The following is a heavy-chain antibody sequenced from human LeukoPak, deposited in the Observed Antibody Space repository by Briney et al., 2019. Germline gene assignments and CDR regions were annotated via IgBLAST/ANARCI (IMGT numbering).Heavy chain of an antibody. CDR1: AGSISSTSYY. CDR3: ARQRKVGASADY. J-gene: IGHJ4*02. V-gene: IGHV4-39*01. D-gene: IGHD1-26*01. CDR2: IYYSGST. Sequence: SETLSLTCTVSAGSISSTSYYWDWIRQPPGKGLEWIGGIYYSGSTYYNPSLKSRVTISVDTSKNQFSLKLSSVTAADTAVYYCARQRKVGASADYWGQGTLVTVSS.